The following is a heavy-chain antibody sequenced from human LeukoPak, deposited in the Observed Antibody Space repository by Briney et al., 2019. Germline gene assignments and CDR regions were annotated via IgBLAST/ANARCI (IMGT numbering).Heavy chain of an antibody. Sequence: RGSLRLSCAASGFTVSSNYMSWVRQAPGKGLEWVSVIYSGGSTYYADSVKGRFTISRHNSKNTLYLQMNSLRAEDTAVYYCARTYGDYVMAWYFDLWGRGTLVTVSS. D-gene: IGHD4-17*01. V-gene: IGHV3-53*04. J-gene: IGHJ2*01. CDR3: ARTYGDYVMAWYFDL. CDR2: IYSGGST. CDR1: GFTVSSNY.